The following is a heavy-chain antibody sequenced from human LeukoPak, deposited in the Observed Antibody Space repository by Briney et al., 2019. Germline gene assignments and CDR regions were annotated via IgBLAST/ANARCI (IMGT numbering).Heavy chain of an antibody. CDR3: AGGGGLDV. D-gene: IGHD3-16*01. CDR1: GFTFSSYW. V-gene: IGHV3-7*03. J-gene: IGHJ6*02. Sequence: GGSLRLSCAASGFTFSSYWMNWARQAPGKGLEWVASINHNGDVNYYVDSVKGRFTISRDNAKNSLYLQMSNLRAEDTAVYFCAGGGGLDVWGQGATVTVSS. CDR2: INHNGDVN.